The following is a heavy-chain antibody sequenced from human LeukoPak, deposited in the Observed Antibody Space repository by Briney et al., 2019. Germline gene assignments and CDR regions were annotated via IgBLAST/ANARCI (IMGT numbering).Heavy chain of an antibody. CDR1: GFMFDTYI. V-gene: IGHV3-48*01. J-gene: IGHJ4*02. CDR3: ARVSARGYDY. Sequence: PGGSLRLSCAASGFMFDTYIVTWVRQAPGKGLEWISYINSINAVYYTDSVQGRFNISRDNAKNSLYLQMNSLRVEDTAMYYCARVSARGYDYWGRGTLVTVSS. CDR2: INSINAV. D-gene: IGHD5-18*01.